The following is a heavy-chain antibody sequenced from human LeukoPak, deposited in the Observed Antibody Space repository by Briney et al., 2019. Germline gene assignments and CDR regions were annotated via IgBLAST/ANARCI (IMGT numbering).Heavy chain of an antibody. D-gene: IGHD6-13*01. CDR3: ARESSSLDY. CDR2: ISSSGSTI. V-gene: IGHV3-48*03. J-gene: IGHJ4*02. Sequence: GGSLRLSCAASGFTFSSYEMNWVRQAPGKGLEWASYISSSGSTIYYADSVKGRFTISRDNAKNSLYLQMNSLRAEDTAVYYCARESSSLDYWGQGTLVTVSS. CDR1: GFTFSSYE.